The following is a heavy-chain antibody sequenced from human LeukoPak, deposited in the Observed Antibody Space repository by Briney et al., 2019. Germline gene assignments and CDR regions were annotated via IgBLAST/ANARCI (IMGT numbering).Heavy chain of an antibody. CDR2: IKQDGSEK. CDR1: GFTFCNYG. V-gene: IGHV3-7*01. CDR3: ARGVSRWDYYYYYMDV. Sequence: GGSLRLSCAASGFTFCNYGMNWVRQAAGKGLELVANIKQDGSEKYYVDSVKGRFTISRDNAKNSLYLQMNSLRAEDTAVYYCARGVSRWDYYYYYMDVWGKGTTVTVSS. J-gene: IGHJ6*03. D-gene: IGHD5-24*01.